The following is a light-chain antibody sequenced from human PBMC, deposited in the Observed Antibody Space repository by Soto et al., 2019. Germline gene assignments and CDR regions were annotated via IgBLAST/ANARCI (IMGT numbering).Light chain of an antibody. V-gene: IGKV1-27*01. Sequence: IEMTQSPATLSVSPGERATLSCRASQGVRGNLAWYQQKPGKAPRLLIYAASTMQSGVPSRFSGSGSGTDFTLTISSLQPEDVATYYCQKYNSAPWTFGQGTKVEIK. CDR2: AAS. CDR3: QKYNSAPWT. CDR1: QGVRGN. J-gene: IGKJ1*01.